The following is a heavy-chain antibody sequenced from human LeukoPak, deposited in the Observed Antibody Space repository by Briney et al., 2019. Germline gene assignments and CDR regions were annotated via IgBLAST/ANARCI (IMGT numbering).Heavy chain of an antibody. V-gene: IGHV1-69*13. CDR3: ARDRLPVGATGWFDP. D-gene: IGHD1-26*01. CDR1: GGTFSSYA. J-gene: IGHJ5*02. Sequence: SVKVSCKASGGTFSSYAISWVRQAPGQGLEWMGGIIPIFGTANYAQKFQGRVTITADESTSTAYMELSSLRSEDTAVYYCARDRLPVGATGWFDPWGQGTLVTVSS. CDR2: IIPIFGTA.